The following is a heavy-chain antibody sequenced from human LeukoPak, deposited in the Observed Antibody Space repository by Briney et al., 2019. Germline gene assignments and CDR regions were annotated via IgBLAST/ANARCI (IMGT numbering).Heavy chain of an antibody. CDR3: ARDPQGYSSSWFDY. CDR1: GFTFSSYG. V-gene: IGHV3-30*03. Sequence: GGSLRLSCAASGFTFSSYGMHWVRQAPGKGLEWVAVISYDGSNKYYADSVKGRFTISRDNSKDTLYLQMNSLRAEDTAVYYCARDPQGYSSSWFDYWGQGTLVTVSS. J-gene: IGHJ4*02. D-gene: IGHD6-13*01. CDR2: ISYDGSNK.